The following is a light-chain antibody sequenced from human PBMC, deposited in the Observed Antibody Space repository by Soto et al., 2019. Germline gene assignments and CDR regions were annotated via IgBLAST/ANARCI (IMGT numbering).Light chain of an antibody. CDR1: QGIKNW. Sequence: DIQLPPSPSYVSASVGDRVTITCRASQGIKNWLAWYQQKPGKAPNLLIYTGSSLQSGVPSRFSGSGSGTDFTLTINSLQPEDFTTYYCQQAASCPITFGQGTRLEIK. CDR3: QQAASCPIT. V-gene: IGKV1-12*01. CDR2: TGS. J-gene: IGKJ5*01.